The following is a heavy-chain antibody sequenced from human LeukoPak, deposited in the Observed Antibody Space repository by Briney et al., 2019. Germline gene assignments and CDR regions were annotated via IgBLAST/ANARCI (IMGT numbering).Heavy chain of an antibody. CDR1: GGSISSYY. CDR2: IYYTGST. J-gene: IGHJ4*02. D-gene: IGHD3-22*01. V-gene: IGHV4-59*01. CDR3: AKSRVSYYDSSGPYYFDY. Sequence: SETLSLTCTVSGGSISSYYWSWIRQPPGKGLEWIGYIYYTGSTNYNPSLKSRVTISVDTSKNQFSLKLSSVTAADTAVYYCAKSRVSYYDSSGPYYFDYWGQGTLVTVSS.